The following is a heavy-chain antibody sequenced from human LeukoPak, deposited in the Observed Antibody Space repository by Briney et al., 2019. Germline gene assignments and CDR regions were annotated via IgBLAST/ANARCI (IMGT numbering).Heavy chain of an antibody. CDR1: GFTFSDYY. CDR2: ISPRDTYI. Sequence: PGGSLRLSCAASGFTFSDYYMTWIRQSPGRGLEWLSYISPRDTYINYADSVKGRFTISRDDATNSLYLQLNSLRDEDTAVYYCTRDPRVVGVWGQGTRVTVSS. CDR3: TRDPRVVGV. J-gene: IGHJ3*01. V-gene: IGHV3-11*01.